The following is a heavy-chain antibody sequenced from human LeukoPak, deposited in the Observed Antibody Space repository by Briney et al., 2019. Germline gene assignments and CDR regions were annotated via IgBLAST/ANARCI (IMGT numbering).Heavy chain of an antibody. V-gene: IGHV3-74*01. Sequence: GGSLRLSCAASGFTFSNCWMHWVRQAPGRGLVWVSRINADGSSTTFVDSVKGRFTISRDNAKNTLYLQMNSLRVEDTAVYYCARAQGDCSGGSCSDWYFDLWGRGTLVTISS. D-gene: IGHD2-15*01. CDR2: INADGSST. J-gene: IGHJ2*01. CDR3: ARAQGDCSGGSCSDWYFDL. CDR1: GFTFSNCW.